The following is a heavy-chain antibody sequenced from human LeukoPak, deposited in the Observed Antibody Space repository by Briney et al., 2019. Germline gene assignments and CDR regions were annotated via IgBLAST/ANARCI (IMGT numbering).Heavy chain of an antibody. CDR1: GFTFSSYG. J-gene: IGHJ6*02. CDR3: AKDGTLYYDFWSGYFYGVDV. V-gene: IGHV3-30*18. D-gene: IGHD3-3*01. CDR2: ISYDGSNK. Sequence: PGGSLRLPCAASGFTFSSYGMHWVRQAPGKGLEWVAVISYDGSNKYYADSVKGRFTISRDNSKNTLYLQMNSLRAEDTAVYYCAKDGTLYYDFWSGYFYGVDVWGQGTTVTVSS.